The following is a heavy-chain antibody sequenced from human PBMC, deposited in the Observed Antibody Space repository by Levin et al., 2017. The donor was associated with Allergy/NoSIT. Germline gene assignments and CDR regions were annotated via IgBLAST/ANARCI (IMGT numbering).Heavy chain of an antibody. V-gene: IGHV1-2*02. CDR3: AREYSSSSDPLDL. CDR2: INPNSGGT. CDR1: GYTFTGYY. J-gene: IGHJ2*01. Sequence: ASVKVSCKASGYTFTGYYMHWVRQAPGQGLEWMGWINPNSGGTNYAQKFQGRVTMTRDTSISTAYMELSRLRSDDTAVYYCAREYSSSSDPLDLWGRGTLVTVSS. D-gene: IGHD6-13*01.